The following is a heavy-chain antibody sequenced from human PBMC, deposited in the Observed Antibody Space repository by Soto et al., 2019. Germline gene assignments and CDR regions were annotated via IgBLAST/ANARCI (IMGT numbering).Heavy chain of an antibody. CDR2: ISSSGSTI. CDR3: ASKRPADYYDSSGSIGDAFDI. D-gene: IGHD3-22*01. J-gene: IGHJ3*02. CDR1: GFTFSSYE. V-gene: IGHV3-48*03. Sequence: GGSLRLSCAASGFTFSSYEMNWVRQAPGKGLEWVSYISSSGSTIYYADSVKGRFTISRDNAKNSLYLQMNSLRAEDTAVYYCASKRPADYYDSSGSIGDAFDIWGQGAMVTVSS.